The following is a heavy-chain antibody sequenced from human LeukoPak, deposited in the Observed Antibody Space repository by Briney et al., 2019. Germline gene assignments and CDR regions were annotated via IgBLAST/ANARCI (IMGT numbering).Heavy chain of an antibody. CDR2: IYTSGST. Sequence: SETLSLTCTVSGGSISSYYWSWIRQPAGKGLEWIGRIYTSGSTNYNPSPKSRVTMSIDTPKNQFSLKLTSVTAADTAVYYCARDGAVAATDAFDIWGQGTMVTVSS. D-gene: IGHD2-15*01. CDR1: GGSISSYY. V-gene: IGHV4-4*07. J-gene: IGHJ3*02. CDR3: ARDGAVAATDAFDI.